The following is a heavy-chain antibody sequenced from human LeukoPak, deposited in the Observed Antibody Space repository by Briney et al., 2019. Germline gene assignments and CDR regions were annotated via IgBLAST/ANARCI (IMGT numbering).Heavy chain of an antibody. V-gene: IGHV4-31*03. CDR1: GGSISTGGYY. D-gene: IGHD2/OR15-2a*01. J-gene: IGHJ4*02. CDR3: ARARDFPIVY. CDR2: IYCWWST. Sequence: SETLSLTCTVSGGSISTGGYYWSWIRQHPGKGLEWIEYIYCWWSTYFNPLLKSRVTISVDTSKHQFSLKLSSVTAADTAVYYCARARDFPIVYWGQGTLVTVSS.